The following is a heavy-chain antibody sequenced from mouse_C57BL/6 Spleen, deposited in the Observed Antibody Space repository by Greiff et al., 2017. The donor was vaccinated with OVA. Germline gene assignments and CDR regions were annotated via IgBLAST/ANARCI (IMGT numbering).Heavy chain of an antibody. CDR1: GFTFSDYG. Sequence: VQLKESGGGLVKPGGSLKLSCAASGFTFSDYGMHWVRQAPEKGLEWVAYISSGSSTINYADTVKGRFTISRDNAKNTLFLQMTSLRSEDTAMYYCARREYFDVWGTGTTVTVSS. CDR2: ISSGSSTI. V-gene: IGHV5-17*01. J-gene: IGHJ1*03. CDR3: ARREYFDV.